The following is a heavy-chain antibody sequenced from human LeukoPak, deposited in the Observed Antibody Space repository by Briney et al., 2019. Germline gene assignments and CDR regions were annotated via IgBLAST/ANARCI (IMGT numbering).Heavy chain of an antibody. CDR3: AREGLDY. CDR2: MNPNSGNT. CDR1: GYTFTSYD. V-gene: IGHV1-8*03. J-gene: IGHJ4*02. Sequence: PKASVKVSCKASGYTFTSYDINWVRQTTGQGLEWMGYMNPNSGNTGYAQKFQGRVTITTDTSTSTAYMDLSSLRSEDTAVYYCAREGLDYWGQGTLVTVSS.